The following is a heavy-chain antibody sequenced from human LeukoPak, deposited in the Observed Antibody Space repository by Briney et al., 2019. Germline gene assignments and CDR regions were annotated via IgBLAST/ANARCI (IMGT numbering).Heavy chain of an antibody. D-gene: IGHD3-10*01. CDR2: IKQESGEI. J-gene: IGHJ4*02. CDR1: GFTFSSYW. CDR3: ARGEYGSGSYHIDY. V-gene: IGHV3-7*01. Sequence: GGSLRLSCVASGFTFSSYWMSWVRQAPGKGPEWVANIKQESGEIYYVDSVKGRFTISRDNAKNSLYLQMNSLRAEDTAVYYCARGEYGSGSYHIDYWGQGTLVTVSS.